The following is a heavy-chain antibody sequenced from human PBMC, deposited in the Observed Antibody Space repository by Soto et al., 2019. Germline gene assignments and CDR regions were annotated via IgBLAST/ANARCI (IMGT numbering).Heavy chain of an antibody. D-gene: IGHD6-13*01. J-gene: IGHJ4*02. Sequence: QVQLQESGPGLVKPSETLSLTCTVSGGSISSYYWSWIRQPPGKGLEWIGYIYYSGSTNYNPSLKSRGTISVDTSKNQFSLKLSSVTAADTAVYYCARASSSWIEIDYWGQGTLVTVSS. CDR3: ARASSSWIEIDY. CDR2: IYYSGST. CDR1: GGSISSYY. V-gene: IGHV4-59*01.